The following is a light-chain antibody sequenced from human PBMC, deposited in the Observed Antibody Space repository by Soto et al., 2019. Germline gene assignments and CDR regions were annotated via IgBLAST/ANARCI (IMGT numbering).Light chain of an antibody. V-gene: IGKV3-20*01. CDR3: QQYGSSPQT. CDR2: GAS. J-gene: IGKJ2*01. CDR1: QSVSSTY. Sequence: EIVLTQSPGTLSLSPGERATLSCRASQSVSSTYLAWYQRKPGQAPRLLIYGASSRDTGIPDRFSGSGSGTDFTLTISRLEPEDFAVYYCQQYGSSPQTFGQGTKLEIK.